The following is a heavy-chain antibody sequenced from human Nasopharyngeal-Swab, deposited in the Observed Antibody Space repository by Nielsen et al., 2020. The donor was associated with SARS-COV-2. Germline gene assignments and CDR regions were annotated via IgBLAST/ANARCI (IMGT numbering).Heavy chain of an antibody. Sequence: WVRQAPGQGLEWVGWISPFNGVIHYAQKFQDRVIMTTDTSTNTAYLEVTSLTSDDTSVYYCAREVHYYDSSGSLKGERFDSWGQGTLVTVSS. CDR3: AREVHYYDSSGSLKGERFDS. V-gene: IGHV1-18*01. J-gene: IGHJ4*02. CDR2: ISPFNGVI. D-gene: IGHD3-22*01.